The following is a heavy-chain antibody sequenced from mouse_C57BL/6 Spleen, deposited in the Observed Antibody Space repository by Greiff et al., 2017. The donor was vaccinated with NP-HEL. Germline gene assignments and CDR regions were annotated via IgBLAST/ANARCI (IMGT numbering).Heavy chain of an antibody. Sequence: EVQLVESGGGLVQPKGSLKLSCAASGFSFNTYAMNWVRQAPGKGLEWVARIRSKSNNYATYYADSVKDRFTISRDDSESMLYLQMNNLKTKDTAMYYCSSMIAELAMDYWGQGTSVTVSS. CDR2: IRSKSNNYAT. J-gene: IGHJ4*01. D-gene: IGHD2-4*01. CDR3: SSMIAELAMDY. V-gene: IGHV10-1*01. CDR1: GFSFNTYA.